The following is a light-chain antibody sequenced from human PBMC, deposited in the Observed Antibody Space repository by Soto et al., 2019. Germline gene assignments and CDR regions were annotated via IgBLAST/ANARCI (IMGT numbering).Light chain of an antibody. Sequence: DIQMTQSPSSLSASVGDRVTITCRASQAIGSWLAWYQQKPGKAPTSLIYDASNLQTEVPSRFSGSGSGTDFTLTISGLQPEDSATYYCQQYNSYPITFGGGTMVEIK. J-gene: IGKJ4*01. CDR2: DAS. CDR3: QQYNSYPIT. CDR1: QAIGSW. V-gene: IGKV1D-16*01.